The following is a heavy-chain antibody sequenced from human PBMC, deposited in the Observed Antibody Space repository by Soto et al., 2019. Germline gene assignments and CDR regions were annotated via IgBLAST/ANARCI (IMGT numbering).Heavy chain of an antibody. CDR2: ISAYNGNT. Sequence: ASVKVSCKASGYTFTSYSISWVRQAPGQGLEWMGWISAYNGNTNYAQRLQGRVTMTTDTSTSTAYMELRSLRSDDTAVYYCARGDTRGYHDAFDIWGQGTMVTVSS. CDR1: GYTFTSYS. D-gene: IGHD5-12*01. J-gene: IGHJ3*02. V-gene: IGHV1-18*01. CDR3: ARGDTRGYHDAFDI.